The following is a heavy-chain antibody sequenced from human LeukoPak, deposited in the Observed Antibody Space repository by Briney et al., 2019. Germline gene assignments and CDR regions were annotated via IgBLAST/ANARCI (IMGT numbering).Heavy chain of an antibody. D-gene: IGHD1-26*01. CDR3: TTKWELRGDYFDY. J-gene: IGHJ4*02. Sequence: GGSLRLSCAASGFTFSNAWMSWVRQAPGKGLEWVGRIKSKTDGGTTDYAAPVKGRFTISRDDSKNTLYLQMNSLKTEDTAVYYCTTKWELRGDYFDYWGQGTLVTVSS. CDR1: GFTFSNAW. V-gene: IGHV3-15*01. CDR2: IKSKTDGGTT.